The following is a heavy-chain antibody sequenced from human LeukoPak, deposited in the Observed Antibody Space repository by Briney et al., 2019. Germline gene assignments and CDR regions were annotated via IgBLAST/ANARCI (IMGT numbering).Heavy chain of an antibody. Sequence: LPGGSLRLSCAGSGFTFSSYEMNWVRQAPGKGLEWVSYINSGSSTIYYAPSVKGRFTISRDNSKNTLYLQMNSLRAEDTAVYYCAKRYSGYDAPDYWGQGTLVTVSS. CDR2: INSGSSTI. D-gene: IGHD5-12*01. J-gene: IGHJ4*02. CDR1: GFTFSSYE. CDR3: AKRYSGYDAPDY. V-gene: IGHV3-48*03.